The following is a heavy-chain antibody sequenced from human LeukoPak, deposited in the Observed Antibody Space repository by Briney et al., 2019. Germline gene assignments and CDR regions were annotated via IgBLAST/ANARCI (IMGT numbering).Heavy chain of an antibody. V-gene: IGHV3-11*04. D-gene: IGHD6-13*01. CDR2: ITGGGSTI. CDR3: ARDRGEQQLVSAPDY. CDR1: GFTFSDYY. J-gene: IGHJ4*02. Sequence: GGSLRLSCAASGFTFSDYYMSWIRQAPGKGLEWVSYITGGGSTIYYADSVKGRFTISRDNAKNSLYLQMNSLRAEDTAVYYCARDRGEQQLVSAPDYWGQGTLVTVSS.